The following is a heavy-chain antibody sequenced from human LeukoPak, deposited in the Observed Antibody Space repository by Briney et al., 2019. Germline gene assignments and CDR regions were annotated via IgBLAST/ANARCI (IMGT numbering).Heavy chain of an antibody. CDR1: GGSISSSSYY. Sequence: SGTLSLTCTVSGGSISSSSYYWGWIRQPPGKGLEWIGSIYYSGSTYYNPSLKSRVTISVDASKNQFSLKLSSVTAADTAVYYCARHVGNYDFWSGYFMYWFDPWGQGTLVTVSS. V-gene: IGHV4-39*01. CDR3: ARHVGNYDFWSGYFMYWFDP. CDR2: IYYSGST. J-gene: IGHJ5*02. D-gene: IGHD3-3*01.